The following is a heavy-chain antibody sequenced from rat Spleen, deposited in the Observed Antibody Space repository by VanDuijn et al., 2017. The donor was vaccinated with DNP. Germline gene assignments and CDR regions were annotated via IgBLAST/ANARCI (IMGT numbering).Heavy chain of an antibody. J-gene: IGHJ4*01. CDR1: GFTFSDYH. CDR2: ISYNGGTP. Sequence: EVQLVESGGGLIPPGRSLKVSCAASGFTFSDYHMAWVRQAPTKGPEWVASISYNGGTPYYRDSVKGRFTISRDNAQSTLYLQMDSLRSEDTATYYCARHRTIMPYYYSMDAWGQGASVTVSS. CDR3: ARHRTIMPYYYSMDA. D-gene: IGHD1-12*01. V-gene: IGHV5-7*01.